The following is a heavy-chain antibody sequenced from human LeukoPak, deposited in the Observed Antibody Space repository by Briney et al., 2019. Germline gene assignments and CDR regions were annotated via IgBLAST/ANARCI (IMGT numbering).Heavy chain of an antibody. D-gene: IGHD2-2*01. Sequence: GASVKVSCKASGYTFTSYDINWARQATGQGLEWMGWMNPNSGNTGYAQKFQGRVTMTRNTSISTAYMELSSLRSEDTAVYYCARGRRVRSTSFYYYYYMDVWGKGTTVTVSS. V-gene: IGHV1-8*01. CDR2: MNPNSGNT. CDR3: ARGRRVRSTSFYYYYYMDV. J-gene: IGHJ6*03. CDR1: GYTFTSYD.